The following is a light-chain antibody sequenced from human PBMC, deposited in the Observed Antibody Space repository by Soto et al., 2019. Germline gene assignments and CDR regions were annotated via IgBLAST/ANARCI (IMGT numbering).Light chain of an antibody. CDR2: LNSDGTY. J-gene: IGLJ3*02. CDR1: SGHSSYA. V-gene: IGLV4-69*01. Sequence: QPVLTQSPSASASLGASVKLTCTLSSGHSSYAIAWHHQQPEKGPRYLMKLNSDGTYNKGDGIPDRFSGSSSGAERYLTISSLQSEDEADYYWQTWGTGIRVFGGGTKLTVL. CDR3: QTWGTGIRV.